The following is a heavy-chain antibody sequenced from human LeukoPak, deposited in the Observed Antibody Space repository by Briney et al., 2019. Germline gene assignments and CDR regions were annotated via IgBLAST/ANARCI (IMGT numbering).Heavy chain of an antibody. D-gene: IGHD6-19*01. Sequence: PSETLSLTCTVSGGSISSSSYYWGWIRQPPGKGLEWIGSIYYSGSTYYNPSLKSRVTISVDTSKNQFSLKLSSVTAADTAVYYCARLGGPVAGRGYWGQGTLVTVSS. CDR2: IYYSGST. J-gene: IGHJ4*02. CDR1: GGSISSSSYY. V-gene: IGHV4-39*01. CDR3: ARLGGPVAGRGY.